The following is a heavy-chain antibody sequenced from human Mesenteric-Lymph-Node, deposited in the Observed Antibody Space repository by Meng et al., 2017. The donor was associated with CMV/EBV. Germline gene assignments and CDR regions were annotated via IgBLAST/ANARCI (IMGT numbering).Heavy chain of an antibody. CDR2: ISPNSGDT. CDR1: GYTFTGCD. CDR3: ARDCSGTSRSDY. D-gene: IGHD2-2*01. Sequence: CKASGYTFTGCDMRWVQQAPGQGLGWVERISPNSGDTIYAQKFRGRVTVTRDTSISTAYMELSRLTSDDTAIYYCARDCSGTSRSDYWGQGSLVTVSS. J-gene: IGHJ4*02. V-gene: IGHV1-2*06.